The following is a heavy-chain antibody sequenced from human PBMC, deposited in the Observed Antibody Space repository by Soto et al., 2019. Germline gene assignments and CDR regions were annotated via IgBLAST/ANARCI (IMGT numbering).Heavy chain of an antibody. Sequence: QAGGSLRLSCAASGFTFSSYWMSWVRQAPGKGLEWVANIKQDGSEKYYVDSVKGRFTISRDNAKNSLYLQMNSLRAEDTAVYYCARAVIGHYYYYGMDVWGQGTTVTVSS. D-gene: IGHD3-22*01. CDR2: IKQDGSEK. J-gene: IGHJ6*02. CDR3: ARAVIGHYYYYGMDV. CDR1: GFTFSSYW. V-gene: IGHV3-7*03.